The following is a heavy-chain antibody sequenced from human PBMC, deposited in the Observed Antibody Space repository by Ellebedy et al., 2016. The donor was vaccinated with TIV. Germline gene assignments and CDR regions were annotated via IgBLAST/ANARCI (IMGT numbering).Heavy chain of an antibody. J-gene: IGHJ4*02. Sequence: PGGSLRLSCAASGLPLSSSWMTWVRKAPGKGLEFVANINQDGSETSYVDSVQGRFTVSRDNARNSLYLQMSSVRAEDTAVYFCASDLNWSSLWGQGTLVTVSS. CDR2: INQDGSET. V-gene: IGHV3-7*03. D-gene: IGHD1-20*01. CDR3: ASDLNWSSL. CDR1: GLPLSSSW.